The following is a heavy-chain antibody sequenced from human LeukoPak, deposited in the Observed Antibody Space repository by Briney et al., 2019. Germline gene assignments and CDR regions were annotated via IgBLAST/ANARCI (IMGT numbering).Heavy chain of an antibody. CDR3: ARGPSGYHNT. V-gene: IGHV3-30*02. J-gene: IGHJ4*02. CDR2: IRYDGSDK. D-gene: IGHD5-12*01. Sequence: GGSLRLSCAASGFTFSTYGMHWVRQAPGKGLEWVAFIRYDGSDKYYADSVKGRFTISRDNSKNTLSLQMNSLRAEDTAVDYCARGPSGYHNTGGQGTLVTVSS. CDR1: GFTFSTYG.